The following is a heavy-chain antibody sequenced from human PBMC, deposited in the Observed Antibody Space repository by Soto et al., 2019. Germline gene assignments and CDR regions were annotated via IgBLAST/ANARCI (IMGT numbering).Heavy chain of an antibody. CDR1: GFTFSDYF. CDR2: ISSNSNYK. Sequence: PGGSLRLSCAASGFTFSDYFMSCIRQAPGKGLEWISYISSNSNYKNHADSVRGRFTISRDNAKNSLYLQMNGLRAEDTAVYYCARAKGYYHTSGSDSWGQGTLVTVSS. D-gene: IGHD3-22*01. V-gene: IGHV3-11*06. J-gene: IGHJ4*02. CDR3: ARAKGYYHTSGSDS.